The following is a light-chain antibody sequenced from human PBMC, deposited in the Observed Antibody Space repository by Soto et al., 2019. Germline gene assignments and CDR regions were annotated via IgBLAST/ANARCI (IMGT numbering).Light chain of an antibody. Sequence: QSALTQPASVSGSPGQSITISCTGANSDVCGYNSVSWYQEHPGKAPKFMIYAVSNRPSGVSNRFSGSKSANTASLTISGLQPEDEASYYCASYTRVDSWVFGGGTKLTVL. V-gene: IGLV2-14*01. CDR1: NSDVCGYNS. CDR3: ASYTRVDSWV. CDR2: AVS. J-gene: IGLJ3*02.